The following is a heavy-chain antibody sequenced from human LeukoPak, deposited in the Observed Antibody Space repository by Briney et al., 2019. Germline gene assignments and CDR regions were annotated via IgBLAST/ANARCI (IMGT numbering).Heavy chain of an antibody. D-gene: IGHD3-22*01. CDR3: ARDGDYYDSSGRFDY. Sequence: GGSLRLSCAASGFTFSSYSMNWLRQAPGKGLEWVSSISSSSSYIYYADSVKGRFTISRDNAKNSLYLQMNSLRAEDTAVYYRARDGDYYDSSGRFDYWGQGTLVTVSS. J-gene: IGHJ4*02. V-gene: IGHV3-21*01. CDR1: GFTFSSYS. CDR2: ISSSSSYI.